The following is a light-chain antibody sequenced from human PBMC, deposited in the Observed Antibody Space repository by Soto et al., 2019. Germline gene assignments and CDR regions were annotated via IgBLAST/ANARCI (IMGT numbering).Light chain of an antibody. V-gene: IGLV2-23*02. CDR1: SSDVGNYNL. CDR3: CSYARSSTWV. CDR2: EVS. Sequence: QSALTQPASVSGSPGQSITISCTGTSSDVGNYNLVSWYQQHPGKAPKVMIYEVSKRPPGVSNRFSGSKSGNTASLTISGLQAEDEADYYCCSYARSSTWVFGGGTKLTVL. J-gene: IGLJ3*02.